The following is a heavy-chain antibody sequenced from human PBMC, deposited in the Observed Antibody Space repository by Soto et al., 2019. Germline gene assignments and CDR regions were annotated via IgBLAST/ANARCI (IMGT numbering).Heavy chain of an antibody. CDR1: GYVFANYW. Sequence: GESLKISCKGPGYVFANYWIYCFLQMPVKVLEWMGIIYPGDSDTRYSPSFQGRVTISADKSNSTAYLQWSSLEAADTAIYYCARAPSHGWFQHFDYWGQGTLVTVSS. D-gene: IGHD6-19*01. V-gene: IGHV5-51*01. CDR2: IYPGDSDT. J-gene: IGHJ4*02. CDR3: ARAPSHGWFQHFDY.